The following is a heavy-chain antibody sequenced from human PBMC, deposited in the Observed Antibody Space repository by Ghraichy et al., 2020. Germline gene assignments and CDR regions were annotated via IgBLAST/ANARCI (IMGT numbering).Heavy chain of an antibody. CDR2: IYYSGST. CDR1: GGSISSYY. D-gene: IGHD3-10*01. CDR3: AREALHYYGPSDAFDI. V-gene: IGHV4-59*01. Sequence: SETLSLTCTVSGGSISSYYWSWIRQPPGKGLEWIGYIYYSGSTNYNPSLKSRVTISVDTSKNQFSLKLSSVTAADTAVYYCAREALHYYGPSDAFDIWGQGTMVTVSS. J-gene: IGHJ3*02.